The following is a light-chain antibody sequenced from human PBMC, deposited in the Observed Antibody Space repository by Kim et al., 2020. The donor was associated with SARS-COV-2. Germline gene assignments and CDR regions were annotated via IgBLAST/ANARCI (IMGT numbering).Light chain of an antibody. V-gene: IGLV3-21*04. Sequence: SYELTQPPSVSVAPGKTARITCGGSNIESKSVHWYQQKPGQAPVVVISYDSDRPSGISERFSGSNAGNTATLTISRVEAGDEADYYCQGWDSSVDQGVFG. J-gene: IGLJ3*02. CDR2: YDS. CDR1: NIESKS. CDR3: QGWDSSVDQGV.